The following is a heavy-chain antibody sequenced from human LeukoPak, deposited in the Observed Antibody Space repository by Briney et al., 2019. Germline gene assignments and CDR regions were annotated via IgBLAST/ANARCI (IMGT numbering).Heavy chain of an antibody. CDR2: ISNSSSYI. CDR1: GFTFSSYS. J-gene: IGHJ6*04. CDR3: AELGITMIGGV. D-gene: IGHD3-10*02. V-gene: IGHV3-21*01. Sequence: GGSLRLSCAASGFTFSSYSMNWGRQAPAKGLEVVSSISNSSSYIYYADTVKGRFTISRDNAKNSLYLQMNSLRAEDTAVYYCAELGITMIGGVWGKGTTVTISS.